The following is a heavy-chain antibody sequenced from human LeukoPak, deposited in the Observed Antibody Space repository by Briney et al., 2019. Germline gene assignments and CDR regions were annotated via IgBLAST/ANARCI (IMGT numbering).Heavy chain of an antibody. J-gene: IGHJ4*02. D-gene: IGHD4-11*01. Sequence: SETLSLTCTVSGGSISSYYWSWIRQPPGKGLEWIGYIYYSGSTSYSPSLKSRVTISVDTSKNQFSLKLSSVTAADTAVYYCARRTTVTIPFGYWGQGTLVTVSS. V-gene: IGHV4-59*12. CDR3: ARRTTVTIPFGY. CDR1: GGSISSYY. CDR2: IYYSGST.